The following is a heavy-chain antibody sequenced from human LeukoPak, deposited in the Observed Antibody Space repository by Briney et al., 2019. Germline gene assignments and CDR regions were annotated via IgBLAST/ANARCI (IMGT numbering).Heavy chain of an antibody. CDR2: INHSGST. D-gene: IGHD6-13*01. J-gene: IGHJ6*02. CDR3: ASSWYYYYYYGTDV. CDR1: GGSFSGYY. Sequence: SETLSLTCAVYGGSFSGYYWSWIRQPPGKGLEWIGEINHSGSTNYNPSLKSRVTISVDTSKNQFSLKLSSVTAADTAVYYCASSWYYYYYYGTDVWGQGTTVTVSS. V-gene: IGHV4-34*01.